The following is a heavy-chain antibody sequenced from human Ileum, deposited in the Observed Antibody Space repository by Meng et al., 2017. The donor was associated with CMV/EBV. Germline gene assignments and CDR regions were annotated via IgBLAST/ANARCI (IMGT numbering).Heavy chain of an antibody. CDR2: MSYNGDT. J-gene: IGHJ1*01. CDR3: ALRGSAAGTFQY. CDR1: GGSMGSCC. Sequence: QGHLQKSAPGLVKPSWTLSRPCTCSGGSMGSCCGGWFRHPPVKGLEWIGDMSYNGDTNYNPSLKSRVTISGDTSKKQFSLKLSSVTAAYTAVYYCALRGSAAGTFQYWGQGTLVTVSS. V-gene: IGHV4-59*01. D-gene: IGHD6-13*01.